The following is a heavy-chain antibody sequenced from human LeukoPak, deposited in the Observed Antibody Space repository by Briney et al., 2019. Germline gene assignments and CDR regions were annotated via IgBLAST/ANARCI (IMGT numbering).Heavy chain of an antibody. CDR3: AKDSGSYYTSDY. CDR2: IRYDGSNK. V-gene: IGHV3-30*02. CDR1: AFTFNNYD. Sequence: GGSLRLSCAASAFTFNNYDMHWVRQAPGKGLEWVTFIRYDGSNKYYADFVEGRFTISRDNSKNTLYLLMNGLRAEDTAVYYCAKDSGSYYTSDYWGQGTLVTVSS. J-gene: IGHJ4*02. D-gene: IGHD3-10*01.